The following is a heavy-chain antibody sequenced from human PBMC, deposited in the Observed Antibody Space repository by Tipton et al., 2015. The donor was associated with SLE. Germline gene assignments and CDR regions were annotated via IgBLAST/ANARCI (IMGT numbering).Heavy chain of an antibody. CDR1: GYSISSGYY. V-gene: IGHV4-38-2*02. CDR3: AVGYCESTSCQREYYHH. CDR2: IYHSGAT. Sequence: TLSLTCTVSGYSISSGYYWGWIRQPPGKGLEWVGTIYHSGATFCNPSLESRVTISVDTFKNQFSLRLTSVTAADTAVYYCAVGYCESTSCQREYYHHWGQGTLVTVSS. J-gene: IGHJ1*01. D-gene: IGHD2-2*01.